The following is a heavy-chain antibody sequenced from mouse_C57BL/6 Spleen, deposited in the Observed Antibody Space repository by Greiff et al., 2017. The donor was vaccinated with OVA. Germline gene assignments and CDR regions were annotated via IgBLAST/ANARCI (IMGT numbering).Heavy chain of an antibody. CDR2: IDPSDSET. CDR3: ARNYGSSSYYFDY. D-gene: IGHD1-1*01. J-gene: IGHJ2*01. V-gene: IGHV1-52*01. CDR1: GYTFTSYW. Sequence: QVQLQQPGAELVRPGSSVKLSCKASGYTFTSYWMHWVKQRPIQGLEWIGNIDPSDSETHYNQKFKDKATLTVDKSSSTAYMQRSSLTSEDSAVYYCARNYGSSSYYFDYWGQGTTLTVSS.